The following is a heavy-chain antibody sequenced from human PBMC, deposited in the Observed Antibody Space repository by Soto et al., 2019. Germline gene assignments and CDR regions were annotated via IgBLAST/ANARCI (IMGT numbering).Heavy chain of an antibody. V-gene: IGHV3-21*01. CDR2: ISSSGDDI. CDR1: GFTFSTYS. D-gene: IGHD4-4*01. Sequence: PGGSLRLSCAASGFTFSTYSINWGRQAPGKWLEWVSSISSSGDDIYYADSVKGRVTISRDNAKNSVFLQMDSLRADDTALSFCARDSNKRQPGRGVWGRGXAVSESS. J-gene: IGHJ6*02. CDR3: ARDSNKRQPGRGV.